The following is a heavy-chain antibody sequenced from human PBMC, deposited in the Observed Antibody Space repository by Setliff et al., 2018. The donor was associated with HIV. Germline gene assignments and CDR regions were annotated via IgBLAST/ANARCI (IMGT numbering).Heavy chain of an antibody. Sequence: SETLSLTCTVSGGSINSYYWSWIRQPPGKGLEWSGYIYSSGSTNYNPSLKSRVTISVDTSKIQFSLKLSSLTAADTAVYDCARQGLDSSGWSHLDHWGQGTLVTASS. CDR1: GGSINSYY. CDR3: ARQGLDSSGWSHLDH. CDR2: IYSSGST. J-gene: IGHJ4*02. D-gene: IGHD6-19*01. V-gene: IGHV4-59*08.